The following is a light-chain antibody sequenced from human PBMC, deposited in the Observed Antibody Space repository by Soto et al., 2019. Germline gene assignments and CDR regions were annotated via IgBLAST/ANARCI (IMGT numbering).Light chain of an antibody. CDR1: QSVSSNY. V-gene: IGKV3-20*01. CDR3: QQYGSSPLT. CDR2: GAS. Sequence: EIVLTQSPGTLSSSPGERATLSCRASQSVSSNYLAWYQQKPGQAPRLLIYGASSRAAGIPDRFSGSGSGTDSTLTISRLEPEDFAVFFCQQYGSSPLTFGGGTKVDIK. J-gene: IGKJ4*01.